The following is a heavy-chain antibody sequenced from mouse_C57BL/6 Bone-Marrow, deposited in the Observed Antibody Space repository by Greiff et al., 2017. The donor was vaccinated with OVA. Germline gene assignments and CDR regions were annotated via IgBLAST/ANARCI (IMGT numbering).Heavy chain of an antibody. CDR3: ARHYWAY. D-gene: IGHD1-1*01. CDR2: ISNGGGSP. Sequence: DVKLVESGGGLVQPGGSLKLSCAASGFTFSDYYMYWVRQTPEKRLEWVAYISNGGGSPYYPDTVKCRFTISRDNANNTLYLQRRRLKSEDTAMYYCARHYWAYWGQGTLVTVSA. CDR1: GFTFSDYY. V-gene: IGHV5-12*01. J-gene: IGHJ3*01.